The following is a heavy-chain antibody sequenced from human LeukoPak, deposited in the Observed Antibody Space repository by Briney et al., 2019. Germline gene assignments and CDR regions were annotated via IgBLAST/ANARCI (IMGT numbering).Heavy chain of an antibody. CDR3: ARGTYYYDSSGYFNWFDP. D-gene: IGHD3-22*01. CDR2: ISAYNGNT. V-gene: IGHV1-18*01. J-gene: IGHJ5*02. Sequence: ASVKVSCKASGGTFSSYAISWVRQAPGQGLEWMGWISAYNGNTNYAQKLQGRVTMTTDTSTSTAYMELRSLRSDDTAVYYCARGTYYYDSSGYFNWFDPWGQGTLVTVSS. CDR1: GGTFSSYA.